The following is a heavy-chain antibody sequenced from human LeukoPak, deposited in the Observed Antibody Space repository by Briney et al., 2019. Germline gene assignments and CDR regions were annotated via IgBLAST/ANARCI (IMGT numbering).Heavy chain of an antibody. CDR3: AKDNRPYDFWSGPYYMDV. V-gene: IGHV3-74*01. D-gene: IGHD3-3*01. J-gene: IGHJ6*03. CDR1: GFTFSSYW. CDR2: INSDGSST. Sequence: GGSLRLSCAASGFTFSSYWMHWVRQAPGKGLVWVSRINSDGSSTSYADSVKGRFTISRDNAKNTLYLQMNSLRAEDMALYYCAKDNRPYDFWSGPYYMDVWGKGTTVTVSS.